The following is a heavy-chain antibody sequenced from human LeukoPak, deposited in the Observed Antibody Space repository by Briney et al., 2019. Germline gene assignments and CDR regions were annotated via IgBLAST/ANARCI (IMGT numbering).Heavy chain of an antibody. CDR2: IWYDGSNK. D-gene: IGHD6-13*01. J-gene: IGHJ4*02. CDR1: GFTFSSYG. Sequence: GGSLRLSCAASGFTFSSYGMHWVRQAPGKGLEWVAVIWYDGSNKYYADSVKGRFTISRDNSKNTLYLQMNSLRAEDTAVYYCARGGYSSSWYDRRGYYFDYWGQGTLVTVSS. V-gene: IGHV3-33*01. CDR3: ARGGYSSSWYDRRGYYFDY.